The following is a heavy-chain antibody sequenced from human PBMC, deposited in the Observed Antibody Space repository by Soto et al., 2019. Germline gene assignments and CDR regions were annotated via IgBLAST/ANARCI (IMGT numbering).Heavy chain of an antibody. V-gene: IGHV3-23*01. CDR1: GFTFSSHA. Sequence: EVQLLESGGGLVQPGGALRLSCAASGFTFSSHAMSWVRQAPGKGLEWISSISAGSEGAYYADSVKGRFTISRENSNNALYLQMNSLRAEDTAVYYGARDLWGYLHWGQGTVVTVSS. CDR2: ISAGSEGA. CDR3: ARDLWGYLH. J-gene: IGHJ4*02. D-gene: IGHD2-21*01.